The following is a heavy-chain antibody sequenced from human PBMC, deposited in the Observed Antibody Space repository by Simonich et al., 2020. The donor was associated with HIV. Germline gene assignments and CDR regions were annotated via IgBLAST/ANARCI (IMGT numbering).Heavy chain of an antibody. CDR3: ARERAAVVRRVGAFDI. J-gene: IGHJ3*02. CDR2: INHSGAT. V-gene: IGHV4-34*01. Sequence: QVQLQQWGAGLLKPSETLSLTCAVYGGSFSGYYWSWIRQPPGKGLEWIGEINHSGATNYNPSLRSRFTISVDTSKNQFSLKLSSVTAADTAVYYCARERAAVVRRVGAFDIWGQGTMVTVSS. CDR1: GGSFSGYY. D-gene: IGHD6-19*01.